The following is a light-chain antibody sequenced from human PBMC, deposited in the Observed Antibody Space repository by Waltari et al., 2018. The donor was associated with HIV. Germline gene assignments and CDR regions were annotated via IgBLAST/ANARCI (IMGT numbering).Light chain of an antibody. J-gene: IGKJ2*01. V-gene: IGKV1-39*01. CDR3: QQSYSSPMYT. CDR1: QSISYY. Sequence: DIQMTQSPSSLSASVGDRVTITCRASQSISYYLNWYQQRPGKAPKLLIYATSSLQTGVPSRFSGSGSGTDFTLTINSLQPEDFASYYCQQSYSSPMYTFGQGTKLEMK. CDR2: ATS.